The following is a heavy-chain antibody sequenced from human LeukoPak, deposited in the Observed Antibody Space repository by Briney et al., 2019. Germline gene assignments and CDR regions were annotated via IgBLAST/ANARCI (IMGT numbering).Heavy chain of an antibody. V-gene: IGHV3-21*01. CDR1: GFTFSIYS. J-gene: IGHJ4*02. Sequence: KPGGSLRLSCAASGFTFSIYSMNWVRQAPGKGLEWVSSISSSSSYIYYADSVKGRFTISRDNAKNSLYLQMNSLRAEDTAVYYCARESSSGRLRGYFDYWGQGTLVTVSS. D-gene: IGHD3-22*01. CDR2: ISSSSSYI. CDR3: ARESSSGRLRGYFDY.